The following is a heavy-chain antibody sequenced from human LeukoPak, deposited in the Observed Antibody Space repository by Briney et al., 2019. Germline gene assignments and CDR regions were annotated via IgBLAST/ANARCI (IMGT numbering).Heavy chain of an antibody. J-gene: IGHJ5*01. V-gene: IGHV3-7*05. CDR3: AKTSTITNFPWENWFDS. CDR2: IMQDGSEK. CDR1: RFTFSSYW. Sequence: GGSLRLSCAASRFTFSSYWMSWVRQAPGKGLEWVANIMQDGSEKYYVDAVKGRFTISRDNAKNSLYLQMNSLRADDTAVYYCAKTSTITNFPWENWFDSWGQGTLVTVSS. D-gene: IGHD3-3*01.